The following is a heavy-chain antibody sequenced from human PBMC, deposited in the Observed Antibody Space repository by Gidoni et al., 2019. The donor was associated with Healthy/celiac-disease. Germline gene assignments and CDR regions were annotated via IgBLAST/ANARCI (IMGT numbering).Heavy chain of an antibody. CDR3: AKDPTGMGDYYYYGMDV. Sequence: QVQLVESGGGVVQPGRSLRLSCAASGFTFSSYGMHWVRQAPGKGLEWVAVISYDGSNKYYADSVKCRFTISRDNSKNTLYLKMNSLRAEDTAVYYCAKDPTGMGDYYYYGMDVWGQGTTVTVSS. CDR1: GFTFSSYG. J-gene: IGHJ6*02. D-gene: IGHD1-1*01. V-gene: IGHV3-30*18. CDR2: ISYDGSNK.